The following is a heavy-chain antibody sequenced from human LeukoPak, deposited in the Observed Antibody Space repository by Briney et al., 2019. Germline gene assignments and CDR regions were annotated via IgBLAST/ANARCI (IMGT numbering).Heavy chain of an antibody. CDR3: ARQKSWIQPSHSDY. CDR1: GYSFSTYW. J-gene: IGHJ4*02. Sequence: GESLKISCKGSGYSFSTYWIAWVRQTPGKGLEWMGIIYPGDSNTKYSPSFQGQVTFSADKSITTAYLQWSSLKASDTAMYYCARQKSWIQPSHSDYWGQGTLVTVSS. CDR2: IYPGDSNT. D-gene: IGHD5-18*01. V-gene: IGHV5-51*01.